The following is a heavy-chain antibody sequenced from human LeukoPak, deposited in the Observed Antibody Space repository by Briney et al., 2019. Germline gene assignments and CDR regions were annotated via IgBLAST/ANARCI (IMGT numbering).Heavy chain of an antibody. D-gene: IGHD3-16*01. V-gene: IGHV1-46*01. CDR2: INPSGGST. CDR1: GYTFTSYY. CDR3: ASGAWVGYDYVWGHDSYYGMDV. J-gene: IGHJ6*04. Sequence: ASVKVSCKASGYTFTSYYMHWVRQAPGQGLEWMGIINPSGGSTSYAQKLQGRVTMTRDTSTSTVYMELSSLRSEDTAVYYCASGAWVGYDYVWGHDSYYGMDVWGKGTTVTVSS.